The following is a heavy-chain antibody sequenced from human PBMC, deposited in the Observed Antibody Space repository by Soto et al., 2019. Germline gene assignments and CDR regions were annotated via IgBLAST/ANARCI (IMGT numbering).Heavy chain of an antibody. CDR1: GGSISSFY. CDR2: IYSGGRN. CDR3: ARGSSRWDY. V-gene: IGHV4-4*07. Sequence: SETLSLTCTVSGGSISSFYWSWIRQPAGKGLEWIGRIYSGGRNNYSPSLKSRATMSVDTSKNQFSLRLSSVTAADTAMYYCARGSSRWDYWGQGTLVTVSS. D-gene: IGHD6-13*01. J-gene: IGHJ4*02.